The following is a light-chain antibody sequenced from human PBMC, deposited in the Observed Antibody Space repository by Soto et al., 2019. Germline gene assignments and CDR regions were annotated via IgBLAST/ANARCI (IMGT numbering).Light chain of an antibody. CDR2: VAS. J-gene: IGKJ1*01. CDR3: HPYGRSGT. Sequence: VMTKSPATLSASPGERAALSCRASQSVSTNLAWYQQKPVQPTRLLIYVASNRSTGIPDRFSGSGSGTDFTLTSSVQEAEDFAVYYCHPYGRSGTFGQGTKVDIK. V-gene: IGKV3-20*01. CDR1: QSVSTN.